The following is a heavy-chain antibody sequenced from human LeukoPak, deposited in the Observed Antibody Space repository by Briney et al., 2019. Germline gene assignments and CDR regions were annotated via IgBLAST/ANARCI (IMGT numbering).Heavy chain of an antibody. CDR1: GYTFTGYY. CDR2: INPNSGGT. Sequence: ASVKVSCKASGYTFTGYYMHWVRQAPGQGLEWMGWINPNSGGTNYAQKFQGWVTMTRDTSISTAYMELSRLRSDDTAVYYCARASVWGGYYGMYVWGKGTTVTVSS. V-gene: IGHV1-2*04. CDR3: ARASVWGGYYGMYV. D-gene: IGHD3-16*01. J-gene: IGHJ6*04.